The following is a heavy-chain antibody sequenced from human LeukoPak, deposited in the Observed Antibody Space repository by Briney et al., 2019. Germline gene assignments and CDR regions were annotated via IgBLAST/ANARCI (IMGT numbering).Heavy chain of an antibody. CDR3: ARDRSYYDSSGIY. Sequence: GGSLRLSCAASGFTFSSYSMNWVRQAPGKGLEWVSSISSSSSYIYYADSVKGRFTISRDNAKNSLYLQMNSLRAEDTAVYYCARDRSYYDSSGIYWGQGTLVTVSS. J-gene: IGHJ4*02. CDR2: ISSSSSYI. V-gene: IGHV3-21*01. D-gene: IGHD3-22*01. CDR1: GFTFSSYS.